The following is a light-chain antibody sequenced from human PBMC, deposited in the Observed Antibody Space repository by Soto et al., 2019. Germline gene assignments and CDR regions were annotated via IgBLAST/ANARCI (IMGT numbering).Light chain of an antibody. CDR3: QQYDNLPLT. CDR1: QDIGNF. J-gene: IGKJ4*01. Sequence: DIQMAQSLPTLSASVGDRVTITCQASQDIGNFLSWYQQKPGKVPKLLILDASNLETGVPSRFSGSGSGTDFTFTISSLQPEDIATYYCQQYDNLPLTFGGGTKVDI. V-gene: IGKV1-33*01. CDR2: DAS.